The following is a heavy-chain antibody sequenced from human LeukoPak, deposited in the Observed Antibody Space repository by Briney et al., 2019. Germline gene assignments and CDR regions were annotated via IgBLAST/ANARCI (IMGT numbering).Heavy chain of an antibody. V-gene: IGHV3-48*03. J-gene: IGHJ6*03. D-gene: IGHD6-19*01. Sequence: GGSLRLSCAASGFTFSSYEMNWVRQAPGKGLEWVSYISSSGSTIYYADSVKGRFTISRDNAKNSLYLQMNSLRAEDTAVYYCATSLSGWGTYHYMNVWGKGITVTISS. CDR2: ISSSGSTI. CDR3: ATSLSGWGTYHYMNV. CDR1: GFTFSSYE.